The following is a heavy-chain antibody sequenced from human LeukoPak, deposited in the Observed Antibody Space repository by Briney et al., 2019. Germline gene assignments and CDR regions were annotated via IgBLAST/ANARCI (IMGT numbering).Heavy chain of an antibody. J-gene: IGHJ4*02. CDR2: IIPIFGTA. V-gene: IGHV1-69*05. CDR1: GGTFSSYA. CDR3: ARVDDVTIFGVVIPRIPDY. D-gene: IGHD3-3*01. Sequence: SVKVSCKASGGTFSSYAISWVRQAPGQGLEWMGRIIPIFGTANYAQKFQGRVTITTDESTSTAYMELSSLRSEDTAVYYCARVDDVTIFGVVIPRIPDYWGQGTLVTVSS.